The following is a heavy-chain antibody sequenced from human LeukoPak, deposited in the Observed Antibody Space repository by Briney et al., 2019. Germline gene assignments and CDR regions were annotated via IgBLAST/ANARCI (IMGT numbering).Heavy chain of an antibody. CDR1: GYTFTGYY. V-gene: IGHV1-2*04. D-gene: IGHD6-19*01. J-gene: IGHJ4*02. CDR3: AREDWAVAGVFDY. CDR2: INPNSGGT. Sequence: ASVKVSCKASGYTFTGYYMHWVRKAPGQGLEWMGWINPNSGGTNYAQKFQGWVTMTRDTSISTAYMELSRLRSDDTAVYYCAREDWAVAGVFDYWGQGTLVTVSS.